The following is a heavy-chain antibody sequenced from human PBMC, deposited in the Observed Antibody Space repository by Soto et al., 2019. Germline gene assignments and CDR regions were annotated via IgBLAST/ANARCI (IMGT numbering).Heavy chain of an antibody. Sequence: DVQLVESGGGLVQPGGSLRLSCVGSGFTFSSHWMHWVRRTPGTGLACVARIKSDATYRDYGDFVQGRFTISRDNAKSTLYLHMNNLRAGDTAVYYCVRDSGAYNLDYWGQGIRVTVSS. J-gene: IGHJ4*02. V-gene: IGHV3-74*01. CDR1: GFTFSSHW. D-gene: IGHD1-20*01. CDR2: IKSDATYR. CDR3: VRDSGAYNLDY.